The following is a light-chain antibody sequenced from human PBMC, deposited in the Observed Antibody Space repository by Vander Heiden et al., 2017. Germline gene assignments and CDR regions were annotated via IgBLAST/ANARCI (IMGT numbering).Light chain of an antibody. V-gene: IGKV3-20*01. Sequence: EIVLTQSPGTLSLSPGERATLSCRAGQSVSSSSLTWYQQKPGQAPRVLIYDASSRATGIPDRFRGSGSGTDFTLTISRLEPEDFAVYYCQQFGSSPWTFGQGTKVEFK. CDR1: QSVSSSS. J-gene: IGKJ1*01. CDR2: DAS. CDR3: QQFGSSPWT.